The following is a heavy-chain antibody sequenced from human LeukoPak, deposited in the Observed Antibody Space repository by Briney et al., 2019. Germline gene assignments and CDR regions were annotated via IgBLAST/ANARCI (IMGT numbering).Heavy chain of an antibody. J-gene: IGHJ3*02. Sequence: GGSLRLSCAASGFTFSSYAMSWVRQAPGKGLEWVSAINGSGGSTYYADSVKGRFTISRDNSKNTLYLQMNSLRAEDTAVYYCAKVGVNSGSYSFGGYDAFDIGGQGTMVTVPS. CDR1: GFTFSSYA. CDR3: AKVGVNSGSYSFGGYDAFDI. V-gene: IGHV3-23*01. D-gene: IGHD1-26*01. CDR2: INGSGGST.